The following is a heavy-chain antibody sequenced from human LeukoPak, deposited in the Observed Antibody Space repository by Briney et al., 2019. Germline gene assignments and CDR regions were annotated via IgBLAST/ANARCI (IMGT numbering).Heavy chain of an antibody. Sequence: ASVKVSCKASGYTFTGYYMHWVRQAPGQGLEWMGWINPSSGGTNYAQKFQGRVTMTRDTSISTAYMELSRLGSDDTAVYYCARDFGVIVAGYMDVWGKGNTVTVSS. D-gene: IGHD2/OR15-2a*01. CDR1: GYTFTGYY. CDR3: ARDFGVIVAGYMDV. J-gene: IGHJ6*03. CDR2: INPSSGGT. V-gene: IGHV1-2*02.